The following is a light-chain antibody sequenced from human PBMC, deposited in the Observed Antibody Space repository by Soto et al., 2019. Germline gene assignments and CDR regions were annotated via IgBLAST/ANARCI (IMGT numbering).Light chain of an antibody. CDR1: QSVSNF. J-gene: IGKJ1*01. CDR2: DAS. Sequence: EIVLTQSPATLSLSPGERATLSCRASQSVSNFLAWYQQKPGQAPRLLISDASTRHTGIPGRFSGSVSGTDFSLTISSLVLEDFAVYCCQSRSNCPWTFLQGTKVGIK. CDR3: QSRSNCPWT. V-gene: IGKV3-11*01.